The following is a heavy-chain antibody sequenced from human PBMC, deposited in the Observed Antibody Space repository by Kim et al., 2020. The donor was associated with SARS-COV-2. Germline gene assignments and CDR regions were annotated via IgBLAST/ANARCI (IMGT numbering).Heavy chain of an antibody. D-gene: IGHD1-26*01. CDR1: GGSISSYY. Sequence: SETLSLTCTVSGGSISSYYWSWIRQPPGKGLEWIGYISYSGSTNYNPSLKSRVTISVDTSKNQFSLKLSSVTAADTAVYYCARVSGGYNYWGQGTLATV. V-gene: IGHV4-59*08. CDR3: ARVSGGYNY. CDR2: ISYSGST. J-gene: IGHJ4*02.